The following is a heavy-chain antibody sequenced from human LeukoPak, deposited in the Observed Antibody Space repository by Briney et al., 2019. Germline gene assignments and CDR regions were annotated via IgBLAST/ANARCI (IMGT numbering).Heavy chain of an antibody. CDR2: IYHSGST. D-gene: IGHD3-16*02. CDR1: GYSISSGYY. J-gene: IGHJ4*03. CDR3: ARVGDYLRGSYRYPNYFDY. V-gene: IGHV4-38-2*02. Sequence: SETLSLTCTVSGYSISSGYYWGWIRQPPGKGLEWIGNIYHSGSTYYNPSLKSRVTISVDTSKNQFSLRVSSVTAADTAVYYCARVGDYLRGSYRYPNYFDYWGQGTTVTVSS.